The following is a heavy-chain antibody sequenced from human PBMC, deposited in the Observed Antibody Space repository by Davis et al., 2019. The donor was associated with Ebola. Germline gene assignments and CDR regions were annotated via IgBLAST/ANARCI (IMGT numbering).Heavy chain of an antibody. Sequence: GGSLRLSCAASGFTFSSYWMSWVCQAPGKGLEWVANIKQDGSEKYYVDSVKGRFTISRDNAKNSLYLQMNSLRAEDTAVYYCARDGSYSSSSGDYWGQGTLVTVSS. CDR2: IKQDGSEK. J-gene: IGHJ4*02. V-gene: IGHV3-7*01. CDR3: ARDGSYSSSSGDY. CDR1: GFTFSSYW. D-gene: IGHD6-6*01.